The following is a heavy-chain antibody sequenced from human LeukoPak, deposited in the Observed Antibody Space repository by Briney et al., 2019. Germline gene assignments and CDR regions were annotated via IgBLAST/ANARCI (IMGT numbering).Heavy chain of an antibody. V-gene: IGHV3-11*01. CDR3: ARDLLIARSGQQLAFGYDY. Sequence: PGGSLRLSCAASGLTFSDYYMSWIRQAPGKGLEWVSYISSSGSTIYYADSVKGRFTISRDNAKNSLYLQMDSLRAEDTAVYYCARDLLIARSGQQLAFGYDYWGQGTLVTVSS. CDR1: GLTFSDYY. D-gene: IGHD6-13*01. J-gene: IGHJ4*02. CDR2: ISSSGSTI.